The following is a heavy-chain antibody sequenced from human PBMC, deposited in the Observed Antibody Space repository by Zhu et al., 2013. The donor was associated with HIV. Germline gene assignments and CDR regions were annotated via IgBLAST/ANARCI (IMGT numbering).Heavy chain of an antibody. Sequence: QVQLVQSGAEVKKPGSSVKVSCKASGGTFSSYAISWVRQAPGQGLEWMGGIIPIFGTANYAQKFQGRVTITADESTSTAYMELSSLRSEDTAVYYCAVTALSEDTAMVLIYGMDVWGQGTTVTVSS. V-gene: IGHV1-69*01. CDR3: AVTALSEDTAMVLIYGMDV. J-gene: IGHJ6*02. CDR2: IIPIFGTA. D-gene: IGHD5-18*01. CDR1: GGTFSSYA.